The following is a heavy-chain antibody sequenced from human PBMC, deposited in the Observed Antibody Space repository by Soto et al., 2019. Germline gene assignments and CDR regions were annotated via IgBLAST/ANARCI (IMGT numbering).Heavy chain of an antibody. Sequence: VQLVQSGAEVKKPGASVKVSCKASGYTFSSYAMSWVRQAPGKGLEWVSAISGSGGSTYYADSVKGRFTISRDNSKNTLYLQMNSLRAEDTAVYYCAKAPTYCSGGSCYPEWYYFDYWGQGTLVTVSS. J-gene: IGHJ4*02. CDR3: AKAPTYCSGGSCYPEWYYFDY. CDR2: ISGSGGST. CDR1: GYTFSSYA. V-gene: IGHV3-23*04. D-gene: IGHD2-15*01.